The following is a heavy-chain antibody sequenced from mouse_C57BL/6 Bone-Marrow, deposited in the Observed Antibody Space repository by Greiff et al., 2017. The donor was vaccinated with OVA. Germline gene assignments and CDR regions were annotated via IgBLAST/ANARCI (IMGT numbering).Heavy chain of an antibody. CDR2: IYPGSGST. Sequence: QVQLKQPGAELVKPGASVKMSCKASGYTFTSYWITWVKQRPGQGLEWIGDIYPGSGSTNYNEKFKSKDTLTVDTSSSTAYMQLSSLTSEDSAVYYCAGDARPPYAMDYWGQGTSVTVSS. CDR1: GYTFTSYW. J-gene: IGHJ4*01. V-gene: IGHV1-55*01. CDR3: AGDARPPYAMDY. D-gene: IGHD3-3*01.